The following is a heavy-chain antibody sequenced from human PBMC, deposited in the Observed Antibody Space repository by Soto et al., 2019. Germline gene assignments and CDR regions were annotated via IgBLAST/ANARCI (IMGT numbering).Heavy chain of an antibody. Sequence: PGGSLRLSCAASGFTFSSYAMSWVRQAPGKGLEWVSAISGSGGSTYYADSVKGRLAISRDNSKNTLNLKMNSPRAEDTAVYYCAKCPDQLDTFNWFDPWGQGTLVTVSS. CDR1: GFTFSSYA. J-gene: IGHJ5*02. CDR2: ISGSGGST. V-gene: IGHV3-23*01. CDR3: AKCPDQLDTFNWFDP. D-gene: IGHD2-2*01.